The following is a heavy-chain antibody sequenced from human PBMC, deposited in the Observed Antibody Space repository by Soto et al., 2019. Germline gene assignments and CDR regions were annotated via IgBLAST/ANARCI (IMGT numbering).Heavy chain of an antibody. CDR1: GFSLSTFGMG. Sequence: SGPTLVNPTQTLTLTCTYSGFSLSTFGMGVGWIRQPRGKAPEWLALIYWNDDKRYSPSLKNRLTIAKDTSKNLVVLTMTNVDPVDTATYYCVNSRDSSPSDYWGRGTLVTVSS. V-gene: IGHV2-5*01. CDR2: IYWNDDK. CDR3: VNSRDSSPSDY. J-gene: IGHJ4*02. D-gene: IGHD2-21*02.